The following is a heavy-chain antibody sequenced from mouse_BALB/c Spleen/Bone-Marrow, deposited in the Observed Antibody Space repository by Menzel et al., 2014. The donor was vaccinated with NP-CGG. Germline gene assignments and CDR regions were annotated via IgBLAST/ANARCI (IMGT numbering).Heavy chain of an antibody. CDR3: ARWEYDGEAMDY. CDR2: INPYNGGT. V-gene: IGHV1-18*01. J-gene: IGHJ4*01. Sequence: SGPELVKPGASMKISCKASGYSFTGYTMNRVKQSHGKNLEWIGLINPYNGGTSYNQKFMGKATLTVDKSSSTAYMELRSLTSEDAAVYYCARWEYDGEAMDYWGQGTAVTVSS. CDR1: GYSFTGYT. D-gene: IGHD2-14*01.